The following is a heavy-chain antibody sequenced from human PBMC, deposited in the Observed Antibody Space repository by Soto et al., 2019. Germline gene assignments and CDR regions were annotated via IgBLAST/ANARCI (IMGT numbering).Heavy chain of an antibody. V-gene: IGHV3-11*06. D-gene: IGHD5-12*01. CDR2: ISSSSGST. CDR1: GFTFSDYY. CDR3: ARDRGGYDRLYYYHGMDV. Sequence: QVQLVESGGGLVKPGGSPRLSCAASGFTFSDYYMSWIRQAPGKGLEYISYISSSSGSTNYADSVKGRFTSSRDNAKNSLYLQMSSLRAEDTAVYYCARDRGGYDRLYYYHGMDVWGQGTTVTVSS. J-gene: IGHJ6*02.